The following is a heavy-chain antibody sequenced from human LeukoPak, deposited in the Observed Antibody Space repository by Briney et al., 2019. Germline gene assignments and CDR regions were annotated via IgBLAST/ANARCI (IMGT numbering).Heavy chain of an antibody. CDR1: GFTFSSYS. CDR2: ISSGSSTI. J-gene: IGHJ6*03. D-gene: IGHD3-16*01. CDR3: ARVDYGWGSPYYYYYMDV. V-gene: IGHV3-48*01. Sequence: GGSLRLSCAASGFTFSSYSMNWVRQAPRKGLEWVSYISSGSSTIYYADSVKGRFTISRDNAKNSLYLQMNSLRAEDTAVYYCARVDYGWGSPYYYYYMDVWGKGTTVTVSS.